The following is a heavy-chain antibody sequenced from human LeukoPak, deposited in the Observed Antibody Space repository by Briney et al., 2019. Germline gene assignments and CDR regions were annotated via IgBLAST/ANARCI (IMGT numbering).Heavy chain of an antibody. CDR3: ARDVSYYYGSGSYGIDY. V-gene: IGHV4-39*07. D-gene: IGHD3-10*01. J-gene: IGHJ4*02. CDR2: IYYSGST. Sequence: SETLSLTCTVSGGSISSSSYYWGWIRQPPGKGLEWIGSIYYSGSTNYNPSLKSRVTISVDTSKNQFSLKLSSVTAADTAVYYCARDVSYYYGSGSYGIDYWGQGTLVTVSS. CDR1: GGSISSSSYY.